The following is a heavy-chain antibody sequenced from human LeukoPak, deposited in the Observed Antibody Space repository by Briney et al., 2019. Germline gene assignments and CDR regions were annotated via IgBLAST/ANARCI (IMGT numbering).Heavy chain of an antibody. CDR2: ISYDGSNK. CDR1: GFTFSSYG. Sequence: GRSLRLSCAASGFTFSSYGMHWVRQAPGKGLEWVAVISYDGSNKYYADSVKGRFTISRDNSKNTLYLQMNSLRAEDTAVYYCARDYPYYYDSSGFFIWGQGTMVTVSS. CDR3: ARDYPYYYDSSGFFI. V-gene: IGHV3-30*03. J-gene: IGHJ3*02. D-gene: IGHD3-22*01.